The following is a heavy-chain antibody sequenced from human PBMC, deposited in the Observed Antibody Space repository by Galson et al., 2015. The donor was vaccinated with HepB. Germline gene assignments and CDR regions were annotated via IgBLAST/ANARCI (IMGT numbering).Heavy chain of an antibody. V-gene: IGHV2-5*01. Sequence: PALVKPTQTLTLTCTFSGFSLSTSGVGVGWIRQPPGKALEWLALIYWNDDKRYSPSLKSRLTITKDTSKNQVVLTMTNMDPVDTATYYCAHSPKMVAAVYNWSDPWGQGTLVTVSS. J-gene: IGHJ5*02. CDR2: IYWNDDK. D-gene: IGHD2-15*01. CDR3: AHSPKMVAAVYNWSDP. CDR1: GFSLSTSGVG.